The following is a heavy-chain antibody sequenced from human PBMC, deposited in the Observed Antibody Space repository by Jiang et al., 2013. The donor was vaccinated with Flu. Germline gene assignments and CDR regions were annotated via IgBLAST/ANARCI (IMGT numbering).Heavy chain of an antibody. CDR2: VHYTGSP. CDR1: GGSISSDY. V-gene: IGHV4-59*01. D-gene: IGHD1-20*01. Sequence: GPGLVKASETLSLTCSVSGGSISSDYWSWVRQPPGKELQWIGCVHYTGSPTYNPSLQSRVSISVDTSKKHFSLKVNSVAAADTAVYYCARGAWYTWNLWG. J-gene: IGHJ1*01. CDR3: ARGAWYTWNL.